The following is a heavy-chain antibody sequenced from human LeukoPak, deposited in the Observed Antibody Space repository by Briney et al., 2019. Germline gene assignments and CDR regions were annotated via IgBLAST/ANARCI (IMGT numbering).Heavy chain of an antibody. Sequence: SETLSLTCTVSGGSISSYYWSWIRQPPGKGLKWIGYIYYTGSTKYNASLKSRVTISVDTSKNQFSLKLSSVTAADTAVYYCARLRPSIGAAGTFDYWGQGTLVTVSS. J-gene: IGHJ4*02. CDR2: IYYTGST. D-gene: IGHD6-13*01. CDR1: GGSISSYY. V-gene: IGHV4-59*08. CDR3: ARLRPSIGAAGTFDY.